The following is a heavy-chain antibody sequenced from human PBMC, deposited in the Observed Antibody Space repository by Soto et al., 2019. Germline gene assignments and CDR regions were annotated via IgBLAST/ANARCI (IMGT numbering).Heavy chain of an antibody. CDR3: AHIPNYYQYNWFDP. V-gene: IGHV2-5*02. CDR1: GFSLNSRGVG. D-gene: IGHD3-10*01. CDR2: IYWDEDK. Sequence: QITLKESGPTLVKPTQTLTLTCTFSGFSLNSRGVGVGWIRQPPGKALEWLALIYWDEDKHFSPSLKSRLTLTKDTSKNQVVLTMTNMDPVDTATYYCAHIPNYYQYNWFDPWGQGTLVTVSS. J-gene: IGHJ5*02.